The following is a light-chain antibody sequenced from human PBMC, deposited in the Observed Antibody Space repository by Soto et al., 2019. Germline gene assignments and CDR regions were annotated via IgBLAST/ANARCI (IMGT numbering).Light chain of an antibody. V-gene: IGLV1-47*01. CDR2: RND. CDR1: NSNMGRNY. CDR3: AVWDSSLNGVA. J-gene: IGLJ2*01. Sequence: QSVLTQTPSASGTPGQRVTISCSGSNSNMGRNYVYWYQQVPGTAPKLLMYRNDVPPSGVPDRITGSKSGTSASLAISGLRSEDEADYYCAVWDSSLNGVAFGGGTKLTVL.